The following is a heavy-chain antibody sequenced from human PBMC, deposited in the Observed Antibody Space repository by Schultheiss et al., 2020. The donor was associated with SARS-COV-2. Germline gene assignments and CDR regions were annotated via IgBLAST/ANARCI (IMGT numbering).Heavy chain of an antibody. D-gene: IGHD6-13*01. CDR3: ATYPRGIALAD. V-gene: IGHV1-8*01. J-gene: IGHJ4*02. CDR1: GYTFTGYY. CDR2: MNPNSGNA. Sequence: ASVKVSCKASGYTFTGYYIHWVRQAPGLGLEWMGRMNPNSGNAGYAQKFLGRVTMTRNTAISTAYMVLTSLTSADTAVYYCATYPRGIALADWGQGTLVTVSS.